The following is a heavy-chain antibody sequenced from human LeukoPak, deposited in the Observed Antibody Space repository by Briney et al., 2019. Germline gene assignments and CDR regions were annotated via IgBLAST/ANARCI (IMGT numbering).Heavy chain of an antibody. V-gene: IGHV3-23*01. CDR3: AKDPLNTVMVSPTFDY. CDR2: ISGSGGGT. J-gene: IGHJ4*02. CDR1: GFPFSSYA. D-gene: IGHD5-18*01. Sequence: SGGSLRLSCVVSGFPFSSYAMSWVRQAPGKGLEWVSGISGSGGGTYYVASVKGRFTVSRDTSKNTLYLQMNSLRAEDTAVYYCAKDPLNTVMVSPTFDYWGQGTLVTVSS.